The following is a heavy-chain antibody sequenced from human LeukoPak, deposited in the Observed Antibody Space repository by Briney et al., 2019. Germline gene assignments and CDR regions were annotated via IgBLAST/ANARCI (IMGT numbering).Heavy chain of an antibody. D-gene: IGHD6-19*01. Sequence: PGGSLRLSCAASGFTFSSYGMHWVRQAPGKGLEWVAVISYDGSNKYYADSVKGRFTISRDNSKNTLYLQMNSLRAEDTAVYYYTKDRERIAVAGRTDYYGMDVWGQGTTVTVSS. CDR2: ISYDGSNK. CDR3: TKDRERIAVAGRTDYYGMDV. CDR1: GFTFSSYG. V-gene: IGHV3-30*18. J-gene: IGHJ6*02.